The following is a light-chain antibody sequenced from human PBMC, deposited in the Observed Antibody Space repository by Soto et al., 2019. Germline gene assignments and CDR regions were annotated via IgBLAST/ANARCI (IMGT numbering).Light chain of an antibody. Sequence: QSALTKPRSVSGSPGQSVTISCTGTSSDVGGYNSVSWYQQHPGKAPKLMIYDVTKRPSGVPDHFSGSKSGNTASLTISGLQAEDEADYYCCSYAVTYYVFGTGTKLTVL. CDR3: CSYAVTYYV. CDR1: SSDVGGYNS. J-gene: IGLJ1*01. CDR2: DVT. V-gene: IGLV2-11*01.